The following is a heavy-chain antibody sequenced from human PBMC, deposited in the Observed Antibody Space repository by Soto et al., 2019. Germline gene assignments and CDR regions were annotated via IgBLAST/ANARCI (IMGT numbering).Heavy chain of an antibody. CDR1: GFTFTSSA. V-gene: IGHV1-58*01. CDR3: AADMYYYGSSGYTLFDY. CDR2: IVVGSGNT. Sequence: SVKVSCKASGFTFTSSAVQWVRQARGQRLEWIGWIVVGSGNTNYAQKFQERVTITRDMSTSTAYMELSSLRSEDTAVYYCAADMYYYGSSGYTLFDYWGQGTLVTVSS. D-gene: IGHD3-22*01. J-gene: IGHJ4*02.